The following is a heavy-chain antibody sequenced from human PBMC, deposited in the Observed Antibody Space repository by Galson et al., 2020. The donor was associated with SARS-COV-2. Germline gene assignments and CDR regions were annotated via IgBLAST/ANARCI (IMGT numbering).Heavy chain of an antibody. CDR2: IRGGADGGTT. CDR1: GFTFKNAW. V-gene: IGHV3-15*01. Sequence: GGSLRLSCAASGFTFKNAWLTWVRQVPGKGLECLGLIRGGADGGTTEYPASTKGKFTISRDDSNNTLFLQIHSPKSDDTGVYFCVTRYSIGFRWGQGTRVTVSS. J-gene: IGHJ4*02. CDR3: VTRYSIGFR. D-gene: IGHD4-4*01.